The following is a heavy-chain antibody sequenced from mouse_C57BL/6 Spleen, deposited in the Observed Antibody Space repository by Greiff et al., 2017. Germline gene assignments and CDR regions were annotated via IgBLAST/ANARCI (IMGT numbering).Heavy chain of an antibody. Sequence: QVQLQQPGAELVKPGASVKVSCKASGYTFTSYWMHWVKQRPGQGLEWIGRIHPSDSDTNYNQKFKGKATLTVDKSSSTAYMQLSSLTSEDSAVYYCAIEDSSGYVPYYYAMDYWGQGTSVTVSS. CDR3: AIEDSSGYVPYYYAMDY. J-gene: IGHJ4*01. D-gene: IGHD3-2*02. CDR2: IHPSDSDT. V-gene: IGHV1-74*01. CDR1: GYTFTSYW.